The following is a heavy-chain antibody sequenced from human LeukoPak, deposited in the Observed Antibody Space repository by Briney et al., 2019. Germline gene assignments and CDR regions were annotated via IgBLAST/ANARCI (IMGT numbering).Heavy chain of an antibody. V-gene: IGHV3-7*04. CDR1: GFTFSAYW. J-gene: IGHJ4*02. CDR3: ARDLSQHFDWLLSGVT. CDR2: IKQDGSQK. Sequence: GGSLTRSCAGSGFTFSAYWMTWVRQAPGQGLEWVANIKQDGSQKYYVDSVKGRFTNSRDKAKHSVYLQMNSLRAEDTAVYYCARDLSQHFDWLLSGVTWGERAIVSVSS. D-gene: IGHD3-9*01.